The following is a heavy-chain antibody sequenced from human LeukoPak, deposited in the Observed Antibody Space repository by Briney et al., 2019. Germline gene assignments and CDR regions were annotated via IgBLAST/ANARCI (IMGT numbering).Heavy chain of an antibody. Sequence: ASVKVSCKASGYTFTSYYMHWVRQAPGQGLEWMGIINPSGGSTSYTQKFQGRVTMTRDMSTSTVYMELSSLRSYCARSAAPTFDYWGQGTLVTVSS. CDR3: TFDY. CDR1: GYTFTSYY. CDR2: INPSGGST. D-gene: IGHD2-2*01. J-gene: IGHJ4*02. V-gene: IGHV1-46*01.